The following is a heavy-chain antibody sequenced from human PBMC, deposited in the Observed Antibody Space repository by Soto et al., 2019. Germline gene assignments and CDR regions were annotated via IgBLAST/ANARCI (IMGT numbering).Heavy chain of an antibody. CDR1: GGSISSSNFY. CDR3: AKDASCFSCGA. D-gene: IGHD2-8*01. CDR2: IRYGGDA. Sequence: PSETLSLTCGVSGGSISSSNFYWGWFRQPPGKGLEWIGSIRYGGDASYNPSLKSRVTISIDMSKNQFSLSLRSVTAADTAIYYCAKDASCFSCGAWGQGAPVTV. V-gene: IGHV4-39*01. J-gene: IGHJ4*02.